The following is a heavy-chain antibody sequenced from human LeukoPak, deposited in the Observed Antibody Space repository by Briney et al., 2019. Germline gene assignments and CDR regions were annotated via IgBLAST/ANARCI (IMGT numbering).Heavy chain of an antibody. CDR3: AKEQRGYTGYAVGSWFDP. Sequence: PGESLRLSCAASKFNFAMSWVRQTAGKRLEWVSAISGSGDSTFYADSVKGRFTISRDNSKNTLYLQMNSLRAEDTAVYYCAKEQRGYTGYAVGSWFDPWGQGTLVTVSS. CDR1: KFNFA. D-gene: IGHD5-12*01. V-gene: IGHV3-23*01. J-gene: IGHJ5*02. CDR2: ISGSGDST.